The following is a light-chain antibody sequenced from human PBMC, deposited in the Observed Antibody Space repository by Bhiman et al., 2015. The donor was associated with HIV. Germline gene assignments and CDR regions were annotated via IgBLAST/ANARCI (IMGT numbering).Light chain of an antibody. Sequence: QSVLTQPPSASGTPGQRVTISCSGRSSNIGSKTVNWYQQVPGTAPKLLIYRNNQRPSGVPDRFSGSKSGTSASLAISGLQAEDEADYYCVAWDRSLSAGGVFGTGTKVTVL. V-gene: IGLV1-44*01. J-gene: IGLJ1*01. CDR2: RNN. CDR3: VAWDRSLSAGGV. CDR1: SSNIGSKT.